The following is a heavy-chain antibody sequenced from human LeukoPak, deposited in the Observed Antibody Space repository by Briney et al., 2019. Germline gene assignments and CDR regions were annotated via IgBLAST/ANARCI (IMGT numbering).Heavy chain of an antibody. J-gene: IGHJ6*03. CDR3: ARASGSGSHPTSYYYMDV. Sequence: GGSLRLSCSVSGFTLSTFSLKCVRPPPGEGQEWVSSISSISSLYIYYPDSVKGRLTISRDNVKNSLYLKMNSLRAQDTAVYYCARASGSGSHPTSYYYMDVWGKGTTVTVSS. D-gene: IGHD3-10*01. CDR2: ISSISSLYI. V-gene: IGHV3-21*01. CDR1: GFTLSTFS.